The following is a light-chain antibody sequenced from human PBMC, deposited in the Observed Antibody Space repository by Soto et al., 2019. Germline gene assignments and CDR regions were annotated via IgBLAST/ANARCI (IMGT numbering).Light chain of an antibody. Sequence: VLTQSPATLSLSPGDSATLSCRASQSISGNLVWYRQKTGQAPRLLIYDESKRATGIPDRFSGSGSGTNFTLTISSLEPEDFATYYCQKYNSAPQTFGQGTKVDI. J-gene: IGKJ1*01. V-gene: IGKV3-11*01. CDR1: QSISGN. CDR3: QKYNSAPQT. CDR2: DES.